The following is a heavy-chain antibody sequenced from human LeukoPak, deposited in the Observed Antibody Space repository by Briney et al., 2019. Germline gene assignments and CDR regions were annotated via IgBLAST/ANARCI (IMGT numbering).Heavy chain of an antibody. V-gene: IGHV3-48*01. D-gene: IGHD4-11*01. J-gene: IGHJ4*02. CDR2: ITTSSSTI. Sequence: GGSLRLSCAASGFTFSSYSMNWVRQAPGKGLEWISYITTSSSTIFYADSVKGRFAISRDNAKNSLYLQMNSLRAEDTAVYYCARVWQDYSNVDYWGQGTLVTVSS. CDR3: ARVWQDYSNVDY. CDR1: GFTFSSYS.